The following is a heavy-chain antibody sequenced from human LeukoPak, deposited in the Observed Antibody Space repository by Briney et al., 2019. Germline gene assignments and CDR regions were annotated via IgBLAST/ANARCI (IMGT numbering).Heavy chain of an antibody. CDR1: GYTFTSYY. V-gene: IGHV1-46*01. CDR3: ARDRMERFGELTYYYYYMDV. D-gene: IGHD3-10*01. Sequence: ASVTVSCKASGYTFTSYYMHWVRQAPGQGLEWMGIINPSGGSTSYAQKFQGRVTMTRDTSTSTVYMELSSLRSEDTAVYYCARDRMERFGELTYYYYYMDVWGKGTTVTISS. CDR2: INPSGGST. J-gene: IGHJ6*03.